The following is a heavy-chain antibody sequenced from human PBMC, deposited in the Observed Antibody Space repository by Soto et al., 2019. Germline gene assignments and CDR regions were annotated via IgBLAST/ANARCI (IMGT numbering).Heavy chain of an antibody. CDR2: IKQDGSEK. Sequence: GGSLRLSCAASGFTFSSYWMSWVRQAPGKGLEWVANIKQDGSEKYYVDSVKGRFTISRDNAKNSLYLQMNSLRAEDTAVYYCARDSTRGYSYGTYPFDYWGQGTLVTVSS. CDR1: GFTFSSYW. D-gene: IGHD5-18*01. V-gene: IGHV3-7*03. CDR3: ARDSTRGYSYGTYPFDY. J-gene: IGHJ4*02.